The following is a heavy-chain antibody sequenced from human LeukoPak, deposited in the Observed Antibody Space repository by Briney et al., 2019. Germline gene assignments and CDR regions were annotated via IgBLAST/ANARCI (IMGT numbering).Heavy chain of an antibody. J-gene: IGHJ4*02. D-gene: IGHD4-11*01. CDR1: GYTFTGYY. CDR2: VNPSGDNT. V-gene: IGHV1-46*01. CDR3: ARGSSYINPPDY. Sequence: ASVKVSCKAFGYTFTGYYMHWVRQAPGQGLEWMGIVNPSGDNTTHAQKFQGRVTMTKDTSTSTVHMELSSLRSEDTAVYYCARGSSYINPPDYWGQGTLVTVSS.